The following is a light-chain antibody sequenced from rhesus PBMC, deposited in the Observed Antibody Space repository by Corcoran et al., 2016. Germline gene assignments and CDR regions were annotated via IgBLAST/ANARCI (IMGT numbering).Light chain of an antibody. CDR1: QSVSSS. CDR2: GAS. CDR3: QQYSKWPLT. Sequence: EIVMTQSPATLSLSPGERATLSCRASQSVSSSLAWYQQTPGQAPRLLIDGASSRATDIPDRFSGRGSWTEFTLSISGLEPEDFAVYYCQQYSKWPLTFGGGTKVEIK. V-gene: IGKV3-42*03. J-gene: IGKJ4*01.